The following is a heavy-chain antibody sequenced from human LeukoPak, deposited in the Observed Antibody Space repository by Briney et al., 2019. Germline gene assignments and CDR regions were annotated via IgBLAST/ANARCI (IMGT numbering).Heavy chain of an antibody. Sequence: SVKVSCKASGGTFSSYGISWVRQAPGQGLEWMGGIIPIFGTANYAQKFQGRVTVTADESTSTAYMELSSLRSEDTAVYYCARLDEYSSSSRYYGMDVWGQGTTVTVSS. CDR1: GGTFSSYG. V-gene: IGHV1-69*13. D-gene: IGHD6-6*01. CDR2: IIPIFGTA. J-gene: IGHJ6*02. CDR3: ARLDEYSSSSRYYGMDV.